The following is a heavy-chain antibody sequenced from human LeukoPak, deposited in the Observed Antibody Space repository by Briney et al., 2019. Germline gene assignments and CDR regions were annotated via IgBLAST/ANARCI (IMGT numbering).Heavy chain of an antibody. CDR1: GCTFTSYY. V-gene: IGHV1-46*01. CDR3: ARRYSGSYGGLDY. Sequence: GSVKVSCKASGCTFTSYYMHWVRQAPGQGLEWMGIINPSGDSTNYAQKFQGRVTMTRDTSTSTVYMELSSLRSEDTAIYYCARRYSGSYGGLDYWGQGTLVTVSS. CDR2: INPSGDST. D-gene: IGHD1-26*01. J-gene: IGHJ4*02.